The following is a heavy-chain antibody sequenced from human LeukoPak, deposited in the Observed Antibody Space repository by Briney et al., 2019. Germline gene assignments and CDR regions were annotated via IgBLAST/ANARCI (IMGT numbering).Heavy chain of an antibody. CDR3: ARNSSGYYIDY. D-gene: IGHD3-22*01. CDR1: GGSISSGGYY. V-gene: IGHV4-31*03. CDR2: IYYSGST. J-gene: IGHJ4*02. Sequence: SETLSLTCTVSGGSISSGGYYWSWIRQHPGKGLEWIGYIYYSGSTYYNPSLKSRVTISVDTSKNQFSLKLSSVTAADTAVYYCARNSSGYYIDYWGQGTLVTVSS.